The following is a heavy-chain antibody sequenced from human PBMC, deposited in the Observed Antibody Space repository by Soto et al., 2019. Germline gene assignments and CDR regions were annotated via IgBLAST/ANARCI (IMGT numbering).Heavy chain of an antibody. J-gene: IGHJ4*02. D-gene: IGHD2-2*01. Sequence: PAETLSLTCNVSGDSLHSGAYYWTWIRQSPGRGLEWIGHIYHTGSTNYNPSLRSRLTISLDTSKNHFSLTLRSVNAVDTGVYYCAKSWGGDGSYHWGQGTLVTVSS. CDR2: IYHTGST. V-gene: IGHV4-61*03. CDR3: AKSWGGDGSYH. CDR1: GDSLHSGAYY.